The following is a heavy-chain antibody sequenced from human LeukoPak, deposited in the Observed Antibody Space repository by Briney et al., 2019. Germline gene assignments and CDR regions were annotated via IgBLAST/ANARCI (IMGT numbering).Heavy chain of an antibody. CDR1: GYTFTSYA. CDR2: INAGNGNT. V-gene: IGHV1-3*01. J-gene: IGHJ6*02. Sequence: EASVKVSCKASGYTFTSYAMHWVRQAPGQRLEWMGWINAGNGNTKYSQKFQGRVTITRDTSASTAYMELSSLRSEDTAVYYCARDGRIAAAGTTYYYYYGMDVWGQGTTVTVSS. CDR3: ARDGRIAAAGTTYYYYYGMDV. D-gene: IGHD6-13*01.